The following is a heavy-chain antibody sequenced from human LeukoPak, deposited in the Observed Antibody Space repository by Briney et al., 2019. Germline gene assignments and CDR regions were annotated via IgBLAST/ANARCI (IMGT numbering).Heavy chain of an antibody. D-gene: IGHD2-21*01. J-gene: IGHJ4*02. CDR1: GFTFSSYW. V-gene: IGHV3-7*01. Sequence: GGSLRLSRGASGFTFSSYWMSWVRQAPGKGLEWVANIKQDGSEKYYVDSVKGRFTISRDNAKNSLYQQMNSLRAEDTAVYYCARNGLGPPFDYWGQGTLVTVSS. CDR2: IKQDGSEK. CDR3: ARNGLGPPFDY.